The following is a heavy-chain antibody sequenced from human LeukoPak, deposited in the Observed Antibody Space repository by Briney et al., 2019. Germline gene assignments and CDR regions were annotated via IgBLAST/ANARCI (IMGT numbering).Heavy chain of an antibody. J-gene: IGHJ4*02. CDR3: ASRRSSDYYDSSGYASLDY. CDR2: IYHSGST. D-gene: IGHD3-22*01. CDR1: GYSISGGYY. V-gene: IGHV4-38-2*02. Sequence: SESLSLTCTVSGYSISGGYYWGWIRQPPGKGLEGSGSIYHSGSTYYNPSLKSRVTISADTSTNQLYLKMSSVTGADTAVYYCASRRSSDYYDSSGYASLDYWGQGTLVPVSS.